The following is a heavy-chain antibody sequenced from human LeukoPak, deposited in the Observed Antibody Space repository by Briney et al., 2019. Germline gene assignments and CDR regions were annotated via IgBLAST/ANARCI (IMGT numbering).Heavy chain of an antibody. CDR2: IYYSGST. CDR1: GGSISSSSYY. J-gene: IGHJ5*02. D-gene: IGHD6-6*01. Sequence: PSETLSLTCTVSGGSISSSSYYWGWIRQPPGKGLEWIGSIYYSGSTYYNPSLKSRVTISVDTSKNQFSLKLSSVTAADTAVYYCARDTLGSSAGINWFDPWGQGTLVTVSS. V-gene: IGHV4-39*07. CDR3: ARDTLGSSAGINWFDP.